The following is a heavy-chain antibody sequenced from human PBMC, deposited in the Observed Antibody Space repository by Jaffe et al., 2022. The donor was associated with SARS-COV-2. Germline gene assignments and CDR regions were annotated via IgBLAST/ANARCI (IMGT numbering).Heavy chain of an antibody. CDR3: ARARADVVPAAIRRVANPYYYYGMDV. Sequence: QVQLQESGPGLVKPSQTLSLTCTVSGGSISSGGYYWSWIRQHPGKGLEWIGYIYYSGSTYYNPSLKSRVTISVDTSKNQFSLKLSSVTAADTAVYYCARARADVVPAAIRRVANPYYYYGMDVWGQGTTVTVSS. J-gene: IGHJ6*02. V-gene: IGHV4-31*03. CDR2: IYYSGST. CDR1: GGSISSGGYY. D-gene: IGHD2-2*02.